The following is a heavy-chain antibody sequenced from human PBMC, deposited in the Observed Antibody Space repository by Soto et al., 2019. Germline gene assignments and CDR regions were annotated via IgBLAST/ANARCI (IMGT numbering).Heavy chain of an antibody. CDR1: GFTFSSYA. V-gene: IGHV3-30-3*01. CDR2: ISYDGSNK. J-gene: IGHJ6*02. D-gene: IGHD2-21*01. Sequence: GGSLRLSYAASGFTFSSYAMHWVRQAPGKGLEWVAVISYDGSNKYYADSVKGRFTISRDNSKNTLYLQMNSLRAEVTVVYYCARAGIVVVIRYGMDVWGQGTTVTVSS. CDR3: ARAGIVVVIRYGMDV.